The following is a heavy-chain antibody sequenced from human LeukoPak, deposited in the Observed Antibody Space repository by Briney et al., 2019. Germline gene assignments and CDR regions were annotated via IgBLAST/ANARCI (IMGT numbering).Heavy chain of an antibody. D-gene: IGHD3-10*01. J-gene: IGHJ4*02. CDR3: ARADYYGSGSPFFDY. Sequence: GGSLRLSCAASGFTFSSYAMSWVRQAPGKGLEWVSAISGSGGSTYADSVKGRFTISRDNSKNTLYLQMNSLRAEDTAVYYCARADYYGSGSPFFDYWGQGTLVTVSS. CDR2: ISGSGGST. V-gene: IGHV3-23*01. CDR1: GFTFSSYA.